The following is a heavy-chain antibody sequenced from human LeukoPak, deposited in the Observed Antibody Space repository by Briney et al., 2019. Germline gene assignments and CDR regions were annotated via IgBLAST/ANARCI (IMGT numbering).Heavy chain of an antibody. J-gene: IGHJ4*02. CDR2: IYSGGST. D-gene: IGHD6-19*01. V-gene: IGHV3-66*01. CDR3: AREAPSGWSRFDY. CDR1: GFTFRSYA. Sequence: GESLRLSCAASGFTFRSYALSWVHQAPGKGLEWVSVIYSGGSTYYADSVKGRFTISRDNSKNTLYLQMNSLRAEDTAVYYCAREAPSGWSRFDYWGQGTLVTVSS.